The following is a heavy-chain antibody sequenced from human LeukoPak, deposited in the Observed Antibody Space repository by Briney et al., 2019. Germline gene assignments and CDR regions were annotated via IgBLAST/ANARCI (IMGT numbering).Heavy chain of an antibody. D-gene: IGHD6-19*01. Sequence: PSETLSLTCTVSGGSFNDYYWSWIRQPPGKRLEWIAYIYSSGSTNYNPSLKSRVTISLDPSKNQVSLRLSSVTAADTAVYYCTRDPSYFSGFYDYWGQGTLVTVSS. V-gene: IGHV4-59*01. J-gene: IGHJ4*02. CDR3: TRDPSYFSGFYDY. CDR2: IYSSGST. CDR1: GGSFNDYY.